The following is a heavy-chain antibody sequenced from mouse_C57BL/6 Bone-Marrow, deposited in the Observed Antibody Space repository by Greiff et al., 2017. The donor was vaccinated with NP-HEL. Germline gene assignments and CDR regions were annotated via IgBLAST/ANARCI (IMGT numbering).Heavy chain of an antibody. Sequence: QVHVKQPGAELVKPGASVKLSCKASGYTFTSYWMHWVKQRPGRGLEWIGRIDPNSGGTKYNEKFKSKATLTVDKPSSAAYMQLSSLTSEDSAVYYCAREETRRSYGSSYGWYFDVWGTGTTVTVSS. CDR3: AREETRRSYGSSYGWYFDV. CDR2: IDPNSGGT. J-gene: IGHJ1*03. D-gene: IGHD1-1*01. CDR1: GYTFTSYW. V-gene: IGHV1-72*01.